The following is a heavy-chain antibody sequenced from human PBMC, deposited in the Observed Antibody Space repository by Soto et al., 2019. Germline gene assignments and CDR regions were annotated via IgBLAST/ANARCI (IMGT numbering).Heavy chain of an antibody. Sequence: GGSLRLSCAASGFTFSDYYMSWIRQAPWKGLEWVSYISSSSSYTNYADSVKGRFTISRDNAKNSLYLQMNSLRAEDTAVYYCARVAYYYGSGSYYNEHDYWGQGTLVTVYS. CDR3: ARVAYYYGSGSYYNEHDY. CDR2: ISSSSSYT. CDR1: GFTFSDYY. J-gene: IGHJ4*02. D-gene: IGHD3-10*01. V-gene: IGHV3-11*05.